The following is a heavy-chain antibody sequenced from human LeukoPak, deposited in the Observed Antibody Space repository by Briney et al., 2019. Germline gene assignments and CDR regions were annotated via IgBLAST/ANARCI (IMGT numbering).Heavy chain of an antibody. D-gene: IGHD2-2*01. CDR3: ASPDPRSISWAYYGMDV. J-gene: IGHJ6*02. CDR1: GFTFSDYY. V-gene: IGHV3-11*01. Sequence: GGSLRLSCAASGFTFSDYYVSWIRQAPGKGLEWVSYISSSGSTIYYADSVKGRFTISRDNAKNSLYLQMNSLRAEDTAVYYCASPDPRSISWAYYGMDVWGQGTTVTVSS. CDR2: ISSSGSTI.